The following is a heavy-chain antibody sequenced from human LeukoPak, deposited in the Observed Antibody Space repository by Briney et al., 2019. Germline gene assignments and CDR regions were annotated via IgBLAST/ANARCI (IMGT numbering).Heavy chain of an antibody. J-gene: IGHJ4*02. CDR3: ARDNLGFDY. D-gene: IGHD7-27*01. CDR1: GYTFTSFG. V-gene: IGHV1-18*01. Sequence: ASVKVSCKASGYTFTSFGIIWVRQAPGQGLEWMGWISAYNGNTNYAQKVQGRLTMTTDRSTSTAYMELRSLRPDDTAVYYCARDNLGFDYWGQGTLVTVS. CDR2: ISAYNGNT.